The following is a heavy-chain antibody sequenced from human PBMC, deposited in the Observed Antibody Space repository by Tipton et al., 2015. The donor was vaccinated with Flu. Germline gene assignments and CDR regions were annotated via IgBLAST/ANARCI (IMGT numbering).Heavy chain of an antibody. D-gene: IGHD3-10*01. Sequence: LRLSCAVYGESFSGYYWSWIRQPPGKGLEWIGEINHSGSTNYNPSLKSRVTISVDTSKNQFSLKLSSVTAADTAVYYCARRTKGTMVRGVIVNWFDPWGQGTLVTVSS. CDR1: GESFSGYY. V-gene: IGHV4-34*01. J-gene: IGHJ5*02. CDR3: ARRTKGTMVRGVIVNWFDP. CDR2: INHSGST.